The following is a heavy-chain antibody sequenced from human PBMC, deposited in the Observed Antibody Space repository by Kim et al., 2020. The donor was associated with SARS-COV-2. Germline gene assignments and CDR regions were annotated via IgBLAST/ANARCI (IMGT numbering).Heavy chain of an antibody. V-gene: IGHV3-30*01. Sequence: VKCRFTISRDNSKNTLYLQMNSLRAEDTAVYYCAREDIVVVVAATPSFDYWGQGTLVTVSS. CDR3: AREDIVVVVAATPSFDY. D-gene: IGHD2-15*01. J-gene: IGHJ4*02.